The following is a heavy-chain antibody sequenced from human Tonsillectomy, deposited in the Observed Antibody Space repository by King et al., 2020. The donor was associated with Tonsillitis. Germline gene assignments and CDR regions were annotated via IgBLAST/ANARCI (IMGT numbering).Heavy chain of an antibody. CDR3: ARPPQGYCSSTSCYTDY. J-gene: IGHJ4*02. V-gene: IGHV5-51*01. CDR2: IYPGDSET. Sequence: QLVQSGAEVKKPGESLKISCKGSGYSFTSYWIDWVRQMPVKGLECMGIIYPGDSETRHSPSFQGQVTISADKSISTAYLQWSSLKASDTAMYYCARPPQGYCSSTSCYTDYWGQGTLVTVSS. CDR1: GYSFTSYW. D-gene: IGHD2-2*02.